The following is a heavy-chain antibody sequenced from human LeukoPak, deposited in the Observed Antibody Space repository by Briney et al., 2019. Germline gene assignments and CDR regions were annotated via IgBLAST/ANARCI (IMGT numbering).Heavy chain of an antibody. Sequence: GGSLRLSCAASGFTFSSYGMHWVRQAPGKGLEWVAVISYDGSNKYYADSVKGRFTISRDNSKNTLYLQMNSLRAEDTAMYYCAKGGSYSNDYWGQGTLVTVSS. CDR2: ISYDGSNK. V-gene: IGHV3-30*18. CDR1: GFTFSSYG. D-gene: IGHD2-15*01. J-gene: IGHJ4*02. CDR3: AKGGSYSNDY.